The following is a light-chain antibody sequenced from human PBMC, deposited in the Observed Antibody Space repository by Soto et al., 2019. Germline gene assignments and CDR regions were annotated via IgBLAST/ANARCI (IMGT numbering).Light chain of an antibody. V-gene: IGKV3-15*01. CDR3: QQYSEWPWT. CDR2: GAS. Sequence: PGERATLSCRASQSLYSDLAWYQQKPGQAPRLLIYGASARATGTSARFSGSGYETEFTLTISSLQSEDFALYYCQQYSEWPWTFGQGTKVDIK. CDR1: QSLYSD. J-gene: IGKJ1*01.